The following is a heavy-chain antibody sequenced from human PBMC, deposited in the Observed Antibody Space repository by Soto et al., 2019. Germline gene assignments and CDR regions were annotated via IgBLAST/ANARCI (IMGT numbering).Heavy chain of an antibody. CDR3: ASSYGSGYRAFDY. J-gene: IGHJ4*02. CDR2: VNPIVSMS. D-gene: IGHD3-10*01. V-gene: IGHV1-69*02. Sequence: QVQLVQSGAEVKRPGSSVKVSCKASGDTFNFYSINWVRQAPGLGLAWMGRVNPIVSMSNYAQKFKGRVTMTADKSTSTAYMELSSLRSEDTAIYYCASSYGSGYRAFDYWGQGALVTVSS. CDR1: GDTFNFYS.